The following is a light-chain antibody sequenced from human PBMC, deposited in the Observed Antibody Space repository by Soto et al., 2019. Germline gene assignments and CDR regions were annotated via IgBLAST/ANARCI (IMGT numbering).Light chain of an antibody. V-gene: IGLV2-14*01. CDR3: SSYTSSSTVV. CDR1: SSDVGGYKY. CDR2: EVT. Sequence: QSALTQPASVSGSPGQSITISCTGTSSDVGGYKYVSWYQQHPGKAPKLMIYEVTNRPSGVSNRFSGSKSGNTASLTISGLQAEDEAVYYCSSYTSSSTVVFGGGTKVTVL. J-gene: IGLJ2*01.